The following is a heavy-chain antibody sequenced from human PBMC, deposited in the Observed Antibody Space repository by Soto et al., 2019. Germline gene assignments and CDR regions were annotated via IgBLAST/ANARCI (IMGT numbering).Heavy chain of an antibody. J-gene: IGHJ6*02. Sequence: QVQLVQSGPEVKKPGSSVTVSCKTSGDTFKKFAISWVRQAPGHGPEWMEGIIPMFGTTKYTQKFQGRVTFTADKSTGTAYMELTSLMSEDTATYFCARGVVPAAGAAPHYFHYVWTSGAKGPRSTSP. CDR3: ARGVVPAAGAAPHYFHYVWTS. CDR2: IIPMFGTT. D-gene: IGHD2-2*01. CDR1: GDTFKKFA. V-gene: IGHV1-69*06.